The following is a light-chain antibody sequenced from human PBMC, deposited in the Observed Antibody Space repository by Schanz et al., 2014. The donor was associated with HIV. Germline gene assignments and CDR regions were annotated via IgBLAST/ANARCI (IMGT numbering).Light chain of an antibody. CDR2: GAS. CDR1: QSVGTN. Sequence: DIVMTQSPDNLSVSPGERATLSCRASQSVGTNLAWYQQKPGQSPRLLIYGASTRATGVPARLSGGGSGTEFTLTISSLQSEDFAVYYCQQYNNWPPNTFGQGTKLEIK. J-gene: IGKJ2*01. CDR3: QQYNNWPPNT. V-gene: IGKV3-15*01.